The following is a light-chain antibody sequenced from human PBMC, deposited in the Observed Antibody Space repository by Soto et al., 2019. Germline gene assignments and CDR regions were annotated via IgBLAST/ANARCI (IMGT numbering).Light chain of an antibody. CDR3: MQATQFPGT. Sequence: DIVMTQTPLSSPVTLGQPASISCRSSQSLVHGDGNTYLSWLHQRPGQPPRLLINKISHRISGVPDRFSGSGAGTDFTLQISRVEAEDVGVYYWMQATQFPGTFGQGTKLEIK. J-gene: IGKJ2*01. CDR2: KIS. V-gene: IGKV2-24*01. CDR1: QSLVHGDGNTY.